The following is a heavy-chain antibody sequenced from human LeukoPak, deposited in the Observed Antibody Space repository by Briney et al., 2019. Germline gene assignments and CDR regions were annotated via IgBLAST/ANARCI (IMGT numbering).Heavy chain of an antibody. CDR2: ISSSSSYI. J-gene: IGHJ4*02. CDR1: GFTFSSYR. D-gene: IGHD3-10*01. Sequence: GGSLRLSCAASGFTFSSYRMNWVRQAPGKGLEWVSSISSSSSYIYYADSVKGRFTISRDNAKNSLYLQMNSLRAEDTAVYCCARVVGGSGSYSTFDYWGQGTLVTVSS. CDR3: ARVVGGSGSYSTFDY. V-gene: IGHV3-21*01.